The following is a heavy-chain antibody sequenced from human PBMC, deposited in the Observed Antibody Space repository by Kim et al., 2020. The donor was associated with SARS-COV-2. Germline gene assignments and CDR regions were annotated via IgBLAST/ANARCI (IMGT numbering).Heavy chain of an antibody. CDR3: ARHEVGATFSYYYYGMDV. D-gene: IGHD1-26*01. J-gene: IGHJ6*02. Sequence: SETLSLTCTVSGGSISSSSYYWGWIRQPPGKGLEWIGSIYYSGSTYYNPSLKSRVTISVDTSKNQFSLKLSSVTAADTAVYYCARHEVGATFSYYYYGMDVWGQGTTVTVSS. CDR2: IYYSGST. CDR1: GGSISSSSYY. V-gene: IGHV4-39*01.